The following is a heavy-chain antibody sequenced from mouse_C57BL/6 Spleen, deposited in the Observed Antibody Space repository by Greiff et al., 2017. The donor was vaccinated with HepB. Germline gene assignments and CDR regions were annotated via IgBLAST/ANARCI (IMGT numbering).Heavy chain of an antibody. V-gene: IGHV5-16*01. D-gene: IGHD1-1*01. CDR3: ARDRDYYGSSGMDY. J-gene: IGHJ4*01. CDR1: GFTFSDYY. Sequence: EVMLVESEGGLVQPGSSMKLSCTASGFTFSDYYMAWVRQVPEKGLEWVANINYDGSSTYYLDSLKSRFIISRDNAKNILYLQMSSLKSEDTATYYCARDRDYYGSSGMDYWGQGTSVTVSS. CDR2: INYDGSST.